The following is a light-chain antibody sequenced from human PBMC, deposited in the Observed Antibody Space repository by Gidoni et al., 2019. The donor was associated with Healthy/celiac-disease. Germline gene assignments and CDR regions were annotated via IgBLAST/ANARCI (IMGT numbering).Light chain of an antibody. Sequence: DIQMTQSPSSLSASVGDRVTIPCRASQSISSYLNWYQQKPGKATKLLIYAASSLQSGVPSRFSGSGSGTDFTLTISSLQPEDFATYYCQQSYSTPLTFGGXTKVEIK. V-gene: IGKV1-39*01. CDR1: QSISSY. J-gene: IGKJ4*01. CDR2: AAS. CDR3: QQSYSTPLT.